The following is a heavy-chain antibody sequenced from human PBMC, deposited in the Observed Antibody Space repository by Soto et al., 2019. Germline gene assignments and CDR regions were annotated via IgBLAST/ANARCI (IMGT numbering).Heavy chain of an antibody. CDR3: ASDQRERYSSGWYSGVFDY. CDR1: GGSFSGYY. J-gene: IGHJ4*02. V-gene: IGHV4-34*01. CDR2: INHSGST. D-gene: IGHD6-19*01. Sequence: PSETLSLTCAVYGGSFSGYYWSWIRQPPGKGLEWIGEINHSGSTNYNPSLKSRVTISVDTSKNQFSLKLSSVTAADTAVYYCASDQRERYSSGWYSGVFDYWGQGTLVTVSS.